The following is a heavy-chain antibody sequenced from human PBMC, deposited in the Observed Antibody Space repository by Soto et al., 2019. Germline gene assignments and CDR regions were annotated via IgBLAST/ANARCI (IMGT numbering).Heavy chain of an antibody. CDR1: GGSISSYY. CDR2: IYYSGST. CDR3: ARILGYCSSTSCYGIRFDP. D-gene: IGHD2-2*01. V-gene: IGHV4-59*01. Sequence: SETLSLTCTVSGGSISSYYWSWIRQPPGKGLEWIGYIYYSGSTNYNPSLKSRVTISVDTSKNQFSLKLSSVTAADTAVYYCARILGYCSSTSCYGIRFDPWGQGTLVTVSS. J-gene: IGHJ5*02.